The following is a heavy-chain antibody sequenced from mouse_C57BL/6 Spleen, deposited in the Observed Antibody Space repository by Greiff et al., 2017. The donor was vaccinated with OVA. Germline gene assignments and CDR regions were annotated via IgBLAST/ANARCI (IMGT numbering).Heavy chain of an antibody. Sequence: QVQLKQPGAELVRPGSSVKLSCKASGYTFTSYWMHWVKQRPIQGLEWIGNIDPSDSETHYNQKFKDKATLTVDKSSSTAYMQLSSLTSEDSAVYYCARKGPYGNYEYYAMDYWGQGTSVTVSS. V-gene: IGHV1-52*01. J-gene: IGHJ4*01. D-gene: IGHD2-1*01. CDR3: ARKGPYGNYEYYAMDY. CDR1: GYTFTSYW. CDR2: IDPSDSET.